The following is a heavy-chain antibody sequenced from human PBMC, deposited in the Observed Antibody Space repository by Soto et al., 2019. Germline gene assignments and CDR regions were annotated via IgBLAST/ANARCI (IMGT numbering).Heavy chain of an antibody. Sequence: ETLSLTCTVSGGSMSSNYWSWIRQSPGKGLEWIGFVYYGGTNYNPSFESRVTMSVDTPKNQFSLELSSVTAADTAVYYCVSYRGAFYFDHWGQGALVTVSS. CDR3: VSYRGAFYFDH. D-gene: IGHD4-4*01. CDR2: VYYGGT. V-gene: IGHV4-59*01. J-gene: IGHJ4*02. CDR1: GGSMSSNY.